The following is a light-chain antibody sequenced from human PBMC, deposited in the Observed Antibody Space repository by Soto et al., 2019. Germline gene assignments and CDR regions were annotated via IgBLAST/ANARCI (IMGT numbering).Light chain of an antibody. CDR3: SSYSTANILV. V-gene: IGLV2-14*03. Sequence: QSALTQPASVSGSPGQSVTISCAGASSDVGAYEHVSWYQQHPGRAPKLILYDVNNRPSGVSNHFSGSKSGNTASLVISGLQANDEADYYCSSYSTANILVFGSGTKVTVL. J-gene: IGLJ1*01. CDR1: SSDVGAYEH. CDR2: DVN.